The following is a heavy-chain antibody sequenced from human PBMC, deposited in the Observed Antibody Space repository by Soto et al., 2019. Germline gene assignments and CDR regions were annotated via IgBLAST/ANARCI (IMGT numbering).Heavy chain of an antibody. D-gene: IGHD2-15*01. V-gene: IGHV3-74*01. CDR1: GFTFSSYW. CDR2: INSDGSST. Sequence: GGSLRLSCAASGFTFSSYWMHWVRQAPGKGLVWVSRINSDGSSTSYADSVKGRFTISRDNAKNTLYLQMNSLRAEDTAVYYCARMGVTDIVVLGYMDVWGKGTTVTVSS. J-gene: IGHJ6*03. CDR3: ARMGVTDIVVLGYMDV.